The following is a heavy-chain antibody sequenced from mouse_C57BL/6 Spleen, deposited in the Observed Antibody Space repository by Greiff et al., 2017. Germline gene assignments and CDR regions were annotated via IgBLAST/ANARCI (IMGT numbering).Heavy chain of an antibody. J-gene: IGHJ2*01. V-gene: IGHV6-3*01. CDR1: GFTFSNYW. Sequence: EVQLQESGGGLVQPGGSMKLSCVASGFTFSNYWMNWVRQSPEKGLEWVAQIRLKSDNYATHYAESVKGRFTISRDDSKSSVYLQMNNLRAEDTGIYYCTGLNRAVDGSGYFDYWGQGTTLTVSS. D-gene: IGHD3-2*02. CDR2: IRLKSDNYAT. CDR3: TGLNRAVDGSGYFDY.